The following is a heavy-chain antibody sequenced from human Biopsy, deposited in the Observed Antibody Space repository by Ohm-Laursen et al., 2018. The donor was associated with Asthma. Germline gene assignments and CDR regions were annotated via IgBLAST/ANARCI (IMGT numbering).Heavy chain of an antibody. Sequence: SLRLSCAASGFTLTTYAIHWVRQAPGKGLEWVAVISYDGSTKYSADSVKGRFIVSRDISKNILSLQMNSLRPEDTAVYYCARDVVWFREVGGMDVWGQGTQVTASS. CDR1: GFTLTTYA. CDR3: ARDVVWFREVGGMDV. D-gene: IGHD3-10*01. CDR2: ISYDGSTK. V-gene: IGHV3-30*03. J-gene: IGHJ6*02.